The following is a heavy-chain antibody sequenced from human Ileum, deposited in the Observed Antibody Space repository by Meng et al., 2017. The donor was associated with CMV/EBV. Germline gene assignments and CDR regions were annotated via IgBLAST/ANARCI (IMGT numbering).Heavy chain of an antibody. J-gene: IGHJ4*02. CDR1: GFTFGAYY. V-gene: IGHV3-11*01. Sequence: LPRSASGFTFGAYYMAWVRQAPGKGLEWVSYITGSGNTIYYADSVKGRFTISRDNAKSSLYLEINSLRAEDTAVYYCVRGNYGFDYWGQGTLVTVSS. D-gene: IGHD4-17*01. CDR2: ITGSGNTI. CDR3: VRGNYGFDY.